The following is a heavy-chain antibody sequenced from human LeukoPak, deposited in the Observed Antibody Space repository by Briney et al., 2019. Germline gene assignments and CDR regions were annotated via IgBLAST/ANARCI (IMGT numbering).Heavy chain of an antibody. J-gene: IGHJ5*02. D-gene: IGHD6-13*01. V-gene: IGHV4-34*01. Sequence: SETLSLTCAVYGGSFSGYYWSWIRQPPGKGLEWIGEINHSGSTNYNPSLKSRVTISVDTSKNQFSLKLSSVTAADTAVYYCGRSGRYSSSWYRGGIWFDPWGQGTLVTVSS. CDR2: INHSGST. CDR1: GGSFSGYY. CDR3: GRSGRYSSSWYRGGIWFDP.